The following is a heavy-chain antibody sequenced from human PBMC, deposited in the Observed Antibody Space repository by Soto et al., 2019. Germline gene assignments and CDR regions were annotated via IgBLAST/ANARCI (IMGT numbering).Heavy chain of an antibody. J-gene: IGHJ4*02. CDR2: IKSGGAT. V-gene: IGHV3-15*05. CDR3: TPGRLLPRR. CDR1: GFTFTYAF. Sequence: GVSLRLSCAGSGFTFTYAFISWVRQAPGKGLEWVGRIKSGGATEYAAPVKGRFTISRNDSASTAYLRLSSLKIEDTAVYYCTPGRLLPRRWGQRTLVAVPS. D-gene: IGHD1-26*01.